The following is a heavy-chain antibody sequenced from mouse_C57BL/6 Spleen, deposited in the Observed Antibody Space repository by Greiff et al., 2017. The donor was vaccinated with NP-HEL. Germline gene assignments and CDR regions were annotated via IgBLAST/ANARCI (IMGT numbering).Heavy chain of an antibody. D-gene: IGHD2-4*01. CDR3: ASYDYGAMDY. CDR2: ISNGGGST. J-gene: IGHJ4*01. Sequence: EVKLMESGGGLVQPGGSLKLSCAASGFTFSDYYMYWVRQTPEKRLEWVAYISNGGGSTYYPDTVKGRFTISRDNAKNTLYLQMSRLKSEDTAMYYCASYDYGAMDYWGQGTSVTVSS. CDR1: GFTFSDYY. V-gene: IGHV5-12*01.